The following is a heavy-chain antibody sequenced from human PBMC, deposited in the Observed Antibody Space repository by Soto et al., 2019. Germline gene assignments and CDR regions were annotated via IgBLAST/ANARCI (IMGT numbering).Heavy chain of an antibody. Sequence: SETLSLTCTVSGDSVSSGSYYWSWIRQPPGKGLEWIGFIYYSGSTNYNPSLKSRVTISVATSKNQVSLKLSSVTAADTAVYYCARDGTAVAAGYYGMDVWGQGTTVTVSS. CDR1: GDSVSSGSYY. D-gene: IGHD5-18*01. CDR2: IYYSGST. CDR3: ARDGTAVAAGYYGMDV. J-gene: IGHJ6*02. V-gene: IGHV4-61*01.